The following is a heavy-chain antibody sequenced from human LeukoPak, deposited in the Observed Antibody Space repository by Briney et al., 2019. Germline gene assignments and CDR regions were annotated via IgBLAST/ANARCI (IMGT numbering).Heavy chain of an antibody. V-gene: IGHV1-69*01. CDR1: GGTFISYA. CDR2: IIPIFGTA. J-gene: IGHJ6*02. CDR3: AREVVTMVRGAPFDYYYYGMDV. Sequence: ASVKVSCKASGGTFISYAISWVRQAPGQGLEWMGGIIPIFGTANYAQKFQGRVTITADESTSTAYMELSSLRSEDTAVYYCAREVVTMVRGAPFDYYYYGMDVWGQGTTVTVSS. D-gene: IGHD3-10*01.